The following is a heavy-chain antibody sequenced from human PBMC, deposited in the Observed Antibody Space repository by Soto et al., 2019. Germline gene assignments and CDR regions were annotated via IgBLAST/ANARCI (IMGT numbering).Heavy chain of an antibody. CDR2: ISYDGSNK. J-gene: IGHJ4*02. CDR1: GFTFSSYG. Sequence: RRLSCAASGFTFSSYGMHWVRQAPGKGLEWVAVISYDGSNKYYADSVKGRFTISRDNSKNTLYLQMNSLRAEDTAVYYCAKDWGRGYSYGRDYWGQGTLVTVSS. V-gene: IGHV3-30*18. D-gene: IGHD5-18*01. CDR3: AKDWGRGYSYGRDY.